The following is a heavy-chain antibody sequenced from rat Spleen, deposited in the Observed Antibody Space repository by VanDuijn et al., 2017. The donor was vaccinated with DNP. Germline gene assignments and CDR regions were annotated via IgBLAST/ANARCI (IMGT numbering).Heavy chain of an antibody. D-gene: IGHD4-3*01. CDR2: IHTGSGST. J-gene: IGHJ3*01. CDR1: GYTFTTYY. CDR3: ARGSDGVWFVY. V-gene: IGHV1-43*01. Sequence: QVQLEQSGAELAKPGSSVMISCKASGYTFTTYYISWIKQTTGQGLEYIGYIHTGSGSTNYDEKFKGKATLTGGKSSSTAFMQLSSLTPDDSAVYYCARGSDGVWFVYWGQGTLVTVSS.